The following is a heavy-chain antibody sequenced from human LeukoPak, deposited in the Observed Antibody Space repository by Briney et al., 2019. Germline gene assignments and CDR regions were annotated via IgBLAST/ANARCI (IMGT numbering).Heavy chain of an antibody. CDR3: ARSSKRYSGYDCQFDY. CDR1: GYTFTGYY. V-gene: IGHV1-2*02. D-gene: IGHD5-12*01. CDR2: TNPNSGGT. J-gene: IGHJ4*02. Sequence: EASVKVSCKASGYTFTGYYMHWVRQAPGQGLEWMGWTNPNSGGTNYAQKFQGRVTMTRDTSISTAYMELSRLRSDDTAVYYCARSSKRYSGYDCQFDYWGQGTLVTVSS.